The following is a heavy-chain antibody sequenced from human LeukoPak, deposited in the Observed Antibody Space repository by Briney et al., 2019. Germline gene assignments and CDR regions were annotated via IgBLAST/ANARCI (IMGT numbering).Heavy chain of an antibody. V-gene: IGHV4-34*01. CDR3: ARGIYCSSTSCYAYDYVWGISLTHKNWFDP. CDR1: GGSFSGYY. D-gene: IGHD2-2*01. Sequence: SETLCLTCAVYGGSFSGYYWSWIRQPPGKGLEWIGEINHSGSTNSNASLKSRVTISADTYKKQFSLKLSSVTAADAAVYYCARGIYCSSTSCYAYDYVWGISLTHKNWFDPWGQGTLVTVSS. CDR2: INHSGST. J-gene: IGHJ5*02.